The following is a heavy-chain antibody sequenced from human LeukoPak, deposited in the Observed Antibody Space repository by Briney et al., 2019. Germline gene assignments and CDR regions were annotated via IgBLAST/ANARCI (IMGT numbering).Heavy chain of an antibody. D-gene: IGHD2-21*01. J-gene: IGHJ5*02. CDR1: GFTFSSYS. Sequence: GGSLRLSRAASGFTFSSYSMNWVRQAPGEGLEWVSYISSSSSTIYYADSVKGRFTISRDNAKNSLYLQMNSLRAEDTAVYYCAGWVSRRVVGWFDPWGQGTLVTVSS. CDR2: ISSSSSTI. CDR3: AGWVSRRVVGWFDP. V-gene: IGHV3-48*04.